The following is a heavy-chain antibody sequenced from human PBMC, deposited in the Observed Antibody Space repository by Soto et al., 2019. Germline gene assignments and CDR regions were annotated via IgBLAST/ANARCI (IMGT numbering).Heavy chain of an antibody. CDR3: AKDKSSYDSLQGFDY. CDR1: GFTFSSYA. D-gene: IGHD3-22*01. J-gene: IGHJ4*02. Sequence: PGGSLRLSCAASGFTFSSYAMSWVRQAPGKGLEWVSAISGSGGSTYYADSVKGRFTISRDNSKNTLYLQMNSLRAEDTAVYYCAKDKSSYDSLQGFDYWGQGTLVTAPQ. V-gene: IGHV3-23*01. CDR2: ISGSGGST.